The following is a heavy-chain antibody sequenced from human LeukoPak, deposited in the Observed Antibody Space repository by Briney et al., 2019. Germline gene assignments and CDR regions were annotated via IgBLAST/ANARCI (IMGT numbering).Heavy chain of an antibody. CDR2: MNPNSNT. CDR3: ARGGGTSLDY. Sequence: ASVKVSCKASGYTLASYDVNWVRQATGQGLEWVGWMNPNSNTAFAQKFQGRVTTTRNSSISTAYMELSSLRPDDTAVYYCARGGGTSLDYWGQGTLVTVSS. J-gene: IGHJ4*02. V-gene: IGHV1-8*01. CDR1: GYTLASYD. D-gene: IGHD1-26*01.